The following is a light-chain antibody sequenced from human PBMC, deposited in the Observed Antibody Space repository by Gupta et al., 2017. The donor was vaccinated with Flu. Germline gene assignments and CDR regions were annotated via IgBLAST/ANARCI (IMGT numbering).Light chain of an antibody. CDR1: QSVSSCY. V-gene: IGKV3-20*01. CDR3: QQYGSSPAT. J-gene: IGKJ4*01. Sequence: FVLTKPLGPLPLPQGKRATPSCRASQSVSSCYLAWYQQKPGKAPRLLINGSSSRATAIPDRFSGSGSGTDFTLTISRLEPEDFAVYYCQQYGSSPATFGGGTKVEIK. CDR2: GSS.